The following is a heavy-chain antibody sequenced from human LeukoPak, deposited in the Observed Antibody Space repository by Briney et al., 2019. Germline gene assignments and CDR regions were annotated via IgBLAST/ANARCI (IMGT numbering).Heavy chain of an antibody. Sequence: RGGSLALSCAASGFTFNCYTMNWVRQAPGKGLEWVSSISSSSGYIYYADSVKGRFTISRDHTKKSLYLQMNSLRVEDTAVYYCARSAIHYGMDVWGQGTTVTVSS. CDR2: ISSSSGYI. CDR3: ARSAIHYGMDV. J-gene: IGHJ6*02. D-gene: IGHD2-2*01. CDR1: GFTFNCYT. V-gene: IGHV3-21*01.